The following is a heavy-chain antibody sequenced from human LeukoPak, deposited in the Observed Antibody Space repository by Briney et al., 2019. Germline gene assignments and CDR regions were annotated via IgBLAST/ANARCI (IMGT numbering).Heavy chain of an antibody. CDR2: ISGYNGNT. V-gene: IGHV1-18*01. D-gene: IGHD3-16*02. CDR3: ARAYVWGSYRSDASDI. CDR1: GYTFSSYN. J-gene: IGHJ3*02. Sequence: GASVKVSCKASGYTFSSYNINWVRQAPGQGLEWLGWISGYNGNTTYAQKLQGRVTTTTDTSTSTAYMELRSLRPDDTAVYYCARAYVWGSYRSDASDIWGQGTMVTVSS.